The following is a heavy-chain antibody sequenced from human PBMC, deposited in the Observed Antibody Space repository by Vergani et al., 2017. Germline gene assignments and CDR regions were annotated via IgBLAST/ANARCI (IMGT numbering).Heavy chain of an antibody. D-gene: IGHD3-22*01. J-gene: IGHJ4*02. CDR1: GYTFTGYY. V-gene: IGHV1-46*01. CDR3: ARDPAQVDSSGYYSYFDY. Sequence: QVQLVQSGAEVKKPGASVKVSCKASGYTFTGYYMHWVRQAPGQGLEWMGIINPSGGSTSYAQKFQGRVTMTRDTSTSTVYMELSSLRAEDTAVYYCARDPAQVDSSGYYSYFDYWGQGTLVTVSS. CDR2: INPSGGST.